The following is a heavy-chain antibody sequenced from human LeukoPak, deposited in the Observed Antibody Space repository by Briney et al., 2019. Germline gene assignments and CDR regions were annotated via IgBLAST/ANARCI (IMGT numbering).Heavy chain of an antibody. Sequence: SVKVSCKASGGTFSSYAISWVRQAPGQGLEWMGGIIPIFGTANYAQKFQGRVTITADESTSTAYMELGSLRSEDTAVYYCATKPWDQEPLVATEHPYYFDYWGQGTLVTVSS. CDR3: ATKPWDQEPLVATEHPYYFDY. J-gene: IGHJ4*02. CDR2: IIPIFGTA. V-gene: IGHV1-69*13. D-gene: IGHD2-8*02. CDR1: GGTFSSYA.